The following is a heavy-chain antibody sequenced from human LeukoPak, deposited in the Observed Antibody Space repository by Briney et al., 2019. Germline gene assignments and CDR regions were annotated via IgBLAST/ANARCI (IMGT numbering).Heavy chain of an antibody. Sequence: ASVKVSCKASGYTFTGYYMHWVRQAPGQGLEWMGWINPNSGGTNYAQKFQGRVTMTRDTSISTAYMELSRLRSDGTAVYYCARSTMVRGVNYYYYYMDVWGKGTTVTISS. J-gene: IGHJ6*03. D-gene: IGHD3-10*01. V-gene: IGHV1-2*02. CDR3: ARSTMVRGVNYYYYYMDV. CDR2: INPNSGGT. CDR1: GYTFTGYY.